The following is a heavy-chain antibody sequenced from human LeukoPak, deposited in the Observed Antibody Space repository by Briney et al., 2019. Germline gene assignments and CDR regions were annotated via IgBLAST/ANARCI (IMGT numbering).Heavy chain of an antibody. V-gene: IGHV5-51*01. CDR3: ARRGGSYGIAVADAFDI. CDR2: IYPGDSDT. J-gene: IGHJ3*02. Sequence: GESLRISCKGSGYSFTSYWIGWVRQMPGKGLEWMGIIYPGDSDTRYSPSFQGQVTISADKSISTAYLQWSSLKASDTAMYYCARRGGSYGIAVADAFDIWGQGTMVTVSS. CDR1: GYSFTSYW. D-gene: IGHD6-19*01.